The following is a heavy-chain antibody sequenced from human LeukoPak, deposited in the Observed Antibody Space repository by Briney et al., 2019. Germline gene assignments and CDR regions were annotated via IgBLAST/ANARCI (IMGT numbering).Heavy chain of an antibody. D-gene: IGHD3-10*01. CDR2: IYYSGST. J-gene: IGHJ4*02. Sequence: SETLSLTCTVSGGSISSYYWSWIRQPPGKGLEWIGYIYYSGSTNYNPSLESRVTISVDTSKNQFSLKLSSVTAADTAVYYCARDLPSSGSYYPYFDYWGQGTLVTVSS. CDR3: ARDLPSSGSYYPYFDY. V-gene: IGHV4-59*12. CDR1: GGSISSYY.